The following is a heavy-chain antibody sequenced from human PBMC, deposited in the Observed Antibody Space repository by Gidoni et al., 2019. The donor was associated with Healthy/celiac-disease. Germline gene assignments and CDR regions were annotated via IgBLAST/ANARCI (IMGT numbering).Heavy chain of an antibody. V-gene: IGHV3-21*01. J-gene: IGHJ4*02. CDR1: GFTFSSYS. CDR3: ARDAVDPYTVTTYFDY. D-gene: IGHD4-4*01. CDR2: ISSSGSTI. Sequence: EVQLVESGGGLVKPGGSLRLSCAASGFTFSSYSMNWVRQAPGKGLEWVSSISSSGSTIYYADSVKGRFTISRDNAKNSLYLQMNSLRAEDTAVYYCARDAVDPYTVTTYFDYWGQGTLVTVSS.